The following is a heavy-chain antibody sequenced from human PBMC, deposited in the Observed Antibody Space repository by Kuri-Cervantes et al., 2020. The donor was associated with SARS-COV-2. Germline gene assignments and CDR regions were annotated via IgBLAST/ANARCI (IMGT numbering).Heavy chain of an antibody. J-gene: IGHJ4*02. Sequence: SVKVSCKASGYTSRGDGFSWVRQAPGQGLEWMGGIIPIFGTANYAQKFQGRVTITTDESTSTAYMELSSLRSEDTAVYYCARVGGDEPTFDYWGQGTLVTVSS. CDR2: IIPIFGTA. CDR1: GYTSRGDG. D-gene: IGHD2-21*01. V-gene: IGHV1-69*05. CDR3: ARVGGDEPTFDY.